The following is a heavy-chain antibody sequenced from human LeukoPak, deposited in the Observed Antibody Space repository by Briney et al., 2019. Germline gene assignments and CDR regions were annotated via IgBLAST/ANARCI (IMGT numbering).Heavy chain of an antibody. Sequence: AASVTVSCKASGGTFSSYAISWVRQATGQGLEWMGWMNPNSGNTGYAQKFQGRVTMTRNTSISTAYMELSSLRCEDTAVYYCAGSLGYCTSNVCYLKYWGQGTLVTVSS. CDR3: AGSLGYCTSNVCYLKY. J-gene: IGHJ4*02. CDR1: GGTFSSYA. CDR2: MNPNSGNT. V-gene: IGHV1-8*02. D-gene: IGHD2-8*01.